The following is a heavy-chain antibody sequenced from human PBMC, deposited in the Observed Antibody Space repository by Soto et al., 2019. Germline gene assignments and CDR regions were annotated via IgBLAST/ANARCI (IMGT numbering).Heavy chain of an antibody. J-gene: IGHJ3*02. CDR1: GGSISSYY. Sequence: QVQLQESGPGLVKPSETLSLTCTVSGGSISSYYWSWIRQPPGKGLEWIGYIYYSGSTNYNPSLKSRVTISVDTSKNQFSLKLSSVTAADTAVYYCARDPAMITFGESGVFDIWGQGTMVTVSS. V-gene: IGHV4-59*01. CDR3: ARDPAMITFGESGVFDI. CDR2: IYYSGST. D-gene: IGHD3-16*01.